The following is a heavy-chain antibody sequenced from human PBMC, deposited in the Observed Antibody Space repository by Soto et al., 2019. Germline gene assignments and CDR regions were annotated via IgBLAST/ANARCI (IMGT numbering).Heavy chain of an antibody. V-gene: IGHV4-4*02. D-gene: IGHD4-17*01. Sequence: QVQLQESGPRLVKPSGTLSLTCAVSGGSISSSNWWSWVRQAPGKRLEWIGQIHHSGTTDYNTSLKSRVTMSIDKSKNQFSLKLKSVTAADTAVYYCARGLLRGTVTTNYYFDFWGQGTLVTVSS. CDR3: ARGLLRGTVTTNYYFDF. CDR1: GGSISSSNW. J-gene: IGHJ4*02. CDR2: IHHSGTT.